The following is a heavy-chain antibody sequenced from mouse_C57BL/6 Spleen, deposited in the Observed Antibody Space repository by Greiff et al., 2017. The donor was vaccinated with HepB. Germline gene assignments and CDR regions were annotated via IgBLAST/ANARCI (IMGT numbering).Heavy chain of an antibody. Sequence: QVHVKQPGAELVKPGASVKLSCKASGYTFTSYWMQWVKQRPGQGLEWIGEIDPSDSYTNYNQKFKGKATLTVDTSSSTAYMQLSSLTSEDSAVYYCAHYGSSLAWFAYWGQGTLVTVSA. V-gene: IGHV1-50*01. CDR2: IDPSDSYT. D-gene: IGHD1-1*01. CDR3: AHYGSSLAWFAY. CDR1: GYTFTSYW. J-gene: IGHJ3*01.